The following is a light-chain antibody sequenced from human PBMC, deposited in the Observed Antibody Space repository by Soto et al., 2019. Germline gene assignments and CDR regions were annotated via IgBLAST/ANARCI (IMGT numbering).Light chain of an antibody. CDR2: DVS. Sequence: QSVLTQPASVSGSPGQSITISCTGTSSDVGGYNAVSWYQQHPGRAPKLMIYDVSNRPSGISNRFSGSKSGSTASLTISGLQVEDDADYYCSSYKRSGVYVFGAGTKATAL. J-gene: IGLJ1*01. CDR3: SSYKRSGVYV. CDR1: SSDVGGYNA. V-gene: IGLV2-14*01.